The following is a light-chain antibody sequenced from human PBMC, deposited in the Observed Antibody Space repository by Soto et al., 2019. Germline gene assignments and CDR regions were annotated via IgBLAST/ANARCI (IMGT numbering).Light chain of an antibody. CDR3: SSYTSSSTWV. J-gene: IGLJ3*02. CDR2: EVT. Sequence: QSSLTQPRSVSGSPGQSVTISCTGTSSDVGGYNYVSWYQQHPGKAPKLMIYEVTNRPPGVSDRFSGSKSGKTASLTISGLQAEDEADYYCSSYTSSSTWVFGGGTQLTVL. V-gene: IGLV2-14*01. CDR1: SSDVGGYNY.